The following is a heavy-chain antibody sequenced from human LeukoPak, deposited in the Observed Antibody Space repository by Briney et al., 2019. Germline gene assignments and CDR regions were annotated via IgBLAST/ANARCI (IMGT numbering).Heavy chain of an antibody. CDR2: ISSSGSTI. D-gene: IGHD3-22*01. V-gene: IGHV3-48*03. CDR1: GFTFSSYE. CDR3: ARDSHYYDSSGYNYYYYYMDV. J-gene: IGHJ6*03. Sequence: PGGSLRLSCAASGFTFSSYEMNWVRQAPGKGLEWVSYISSSGSTIYHADSVKGRFTISRDNAKNSLYLQMNSLRAEDTAVYYCARDSHYYDSSGYNYYYYYMDVWGKGTTVTISS.